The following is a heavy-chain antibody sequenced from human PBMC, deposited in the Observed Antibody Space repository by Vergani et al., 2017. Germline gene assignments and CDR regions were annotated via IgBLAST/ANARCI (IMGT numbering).Heavy chain of an antibody. CDR2: IYPGDSDT. D-gene: IGHD3-10*01. J-gene: IGHJ4*02. V-gene: IGHV5-51*01. Sequence: EVQLVQSGAEVKKPGESLKISCKGSGYSFTSYWIGWVRQMPGKGLEWMGIIYPGDSDTRYSPSFQGQVTISADKSISTAYLQWSSRKASDTAMYYCARQYGSGSYYHIGSPLNSPFDYWGQGTLVTVSS. CDR3: ARQYGSGSYYHIGSPLNSPFDY. CDR1: GYSFTSYW.